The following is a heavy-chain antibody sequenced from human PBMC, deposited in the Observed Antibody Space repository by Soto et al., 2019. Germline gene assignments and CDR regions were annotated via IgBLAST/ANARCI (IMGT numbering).Heavy chain of an antibody. D-gene: IGHD3-3*01. CDR2: ISAYNGNT. CDR1: GYTFTSYG. Sequence: ASVKVSCKASGYTFTSYGISWVRQAPGQGLEWMGWISAYNGNTNYAQKLQGRVTMTTDKSTSTAYMELSSLRSEDTAVYYCARDRADFWSGYYTGFDYWGQGTLVTVSS. CDR3: ARDRADFWSGYYTGFDY. V-gene: IGHV1-18*01. J-gene: IGHJ4*02.